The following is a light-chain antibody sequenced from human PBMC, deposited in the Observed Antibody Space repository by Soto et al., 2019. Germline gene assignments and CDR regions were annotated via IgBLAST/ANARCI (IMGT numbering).Light chain of an antibody. V-gene: IGKV3-15*01. CDR3: QQYGDRPRT. CDR1: QSVTSN. J-gene: IGKJ1*01. Sequence: EIVRSQSLDSPSVSPGGGATLSCRASQSVTSNLAWYHQRSGQAPRLLIFDASIRVPTTPARFSGSVSGTEFTLTISSLESEDFAVYFCQQYGDRPRTFGQGTKVDIK. CDR2: DAS.